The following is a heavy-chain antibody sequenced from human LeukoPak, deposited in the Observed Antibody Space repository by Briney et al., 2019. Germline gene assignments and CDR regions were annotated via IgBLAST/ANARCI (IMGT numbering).Heavy chain of an antibody. CDR3: ARRTCGGDCYIVLDHGFDI. Sequence: ASVKVSCNASGHTFTSYYMHWVRQAPGQGLEWMGIINPSGGSTSYAQKFQGRVTMTRDMSTSTVYMELSSLRSEDTAVYYSARRTCGGDCYIVLDHGFDIWGQGTMVTVSS. D-gene: IGHD2-21*02. CDR2: INPSGGST. CDR1: GHTFTSYY. J-gene: IGHJ3*02. V-gene: IGHV1-46*01.